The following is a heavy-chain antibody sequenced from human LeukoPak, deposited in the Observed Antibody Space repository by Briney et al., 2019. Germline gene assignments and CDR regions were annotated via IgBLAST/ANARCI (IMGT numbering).Heavy chain of an antibody. CDR1: GYTLTAYY. V-gene: IGHV1-2*06. Sequence: GASVKVSCKASGYTLTAYYIYWVRQAPGQGLEWMGRINPNSGGTDYAQNFQGRVTMTRDTSISTAYMELSRLRSDDTAVYYCARGYCCGGTCYLVENWLDPWGQGTLVTVSS. CDR2: INPNSGGT. J-gene: IGHJ5*02. CDR3: ARGYCCGGTCYLVENWLDP. D-gene: IGHD2-15*01.